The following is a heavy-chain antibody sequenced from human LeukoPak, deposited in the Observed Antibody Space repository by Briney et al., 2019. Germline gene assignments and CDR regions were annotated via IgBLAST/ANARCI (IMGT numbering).Heavy chain of an antibody. V-gene: IGHV4-59*08. CDR3: ARGARSGYLFDY. J-gene: IGHJ4*02. Sequence: SETLSLTCTVSGGSISSYYWSWIRQPPGKGLEWIGYIYYSGSTNYNPSLKSRVTISVDTSKNQFSLKLSSVTAADTAVYYCARGARSGYLFDYWGQGTLVTVSS. D-gene: IGHD3-22*01. CDR2: IYYSGST. CDR1: GGSISSYY.